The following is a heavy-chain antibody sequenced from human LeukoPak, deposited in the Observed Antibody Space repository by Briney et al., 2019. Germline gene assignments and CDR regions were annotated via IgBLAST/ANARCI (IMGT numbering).Heavy chain of an antibody. D-gene: IGHD2-2*01. CDR1: GDSVSSNGVT. CDR2: TYYRSTWYN. J-gene: IGHJ5*02. Sequence: SQTLSLTCAISGDSVSSNGVTWNWIRQSPSRGLEWLGRTYYRSTWYNDYAVSVRGRITVNPDTSKNQFSLHLNSVTPEDTAIYYCARRLTQYDCFDPWGQGILVTVSS. CDR3: ARRLTQYDCFDP. V-gene: IGHV6-1*01.